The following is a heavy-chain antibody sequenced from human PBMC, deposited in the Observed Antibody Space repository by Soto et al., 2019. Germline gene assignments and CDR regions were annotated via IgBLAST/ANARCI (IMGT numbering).Heavy chain of an antibody. CDR1: GFTFSSYA. D-gene: IGHD3-10*01. J-gene: IGHJ4*02. V-gene: IGHV3-23*01. CDR3: QSGSYTYYYGSGNPASPSFDY. Sequence: PGGSLRLSCAASGFTFSSYAMSWVRQAPGKGLEWVSAISGSGGSTYYADSVKGRFTISRDNSKNTLYLQMNSLRAEDTAVYYCQSGSYTYYYGSGNPASPSFDYWGQGTLVTVSS. CDR2: ISGSGGST.